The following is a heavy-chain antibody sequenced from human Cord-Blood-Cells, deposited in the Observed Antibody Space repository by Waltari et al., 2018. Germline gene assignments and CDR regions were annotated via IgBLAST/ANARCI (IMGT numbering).Heavy chain of an antibody. V-gene: IGHV4-34*01. CDR3: ASIAAATPDY. CDR2: INHSGST. D-gene: IGHD6-13*01. Sequence: QVQLQQWGAGLLKPSETLSLTCAVYGGSFSGYYWSWIRQPPGKGLEWIGEINHSGSTNDNPYLKSRVTISVDTSKNQFSLKLSSVTAADTAVYYCASIAAATPDYWGQGTLVTVSS. J-gene: IGHJ4*02. CDR1: GGSFSGYY.